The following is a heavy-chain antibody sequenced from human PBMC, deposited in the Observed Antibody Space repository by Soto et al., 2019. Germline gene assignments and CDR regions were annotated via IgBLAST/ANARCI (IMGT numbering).Heavy chain of an antibody. CDR3: ASRGIAAVDFDF. J-gene: IGHJ4*02. Sequence: GGSLRLSRAASGLTFSSYGMHWVRQAPGKGLEWVALIWYDGSNKYYTDSVKGRFTISIDNSKNTLYLQMNSLRPEDTAVYYCASRGIAAVDFDFWAQGTVVTVSS. CDR2: IWYDGSNK. CDR1: GLTFSSYG. V-gene: IGHV3-33*01. D-gene: IGHD6-25*01.